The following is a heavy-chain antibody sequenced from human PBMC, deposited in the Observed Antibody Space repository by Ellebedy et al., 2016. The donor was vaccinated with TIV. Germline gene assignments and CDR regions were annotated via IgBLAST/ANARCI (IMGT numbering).Heavy chain of an antibody. D-gene: IGHD2-21*02. CDR3: AKDHGWAVVTPCDY. CDR1: GFTFSSYA. CDR2: ISGSGGST. Sequence: PGGSLRLSCAASGFTFSSYAMSWVRQAPGKGLEWVSAISGSGGSTYYADSVKGRFTISRDNSKHTLYLQMNSLRAEDTAIYYCAKDHGWAVVTPCDYWGQGTLVTVSS. V-gene: IGHV3-23*01. J-gene: IGHJ4*02.